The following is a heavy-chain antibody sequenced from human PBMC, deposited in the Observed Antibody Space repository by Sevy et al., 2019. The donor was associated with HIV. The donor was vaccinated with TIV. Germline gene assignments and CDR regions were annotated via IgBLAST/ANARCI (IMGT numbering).Heavy chain of an antibody. J-gene: IGHJ5*02. V-gene: IGHV4-39*01. CDR3: ARPEGGGGEGACFDP. Sequence: SETLSLTCTVFGGSISSNNYYWGWIRQPPGKGLEWIANILYSGSTYYNPSLKSRVSISVDRSNNQLSLKLSSVTAADTAVYYCARPEGGGGEGACFDPWGQGTPVTVSS. D-gene: IGHD3-16*01. CDR2: ILYSGST. CDR1: GGSISSNNYY.